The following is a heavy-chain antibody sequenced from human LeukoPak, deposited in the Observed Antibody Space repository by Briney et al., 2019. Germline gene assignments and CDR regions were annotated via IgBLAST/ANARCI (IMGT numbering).Heavy chain of an antibody. V-gene: IGHV1-18*01. CDR2: ISAYNGNT. D-gene: IGHD1-26*01. CDR1: GYNFVNFG. J-gene: IGHJ4*02. CDR3: ARVYSGRTYDY. Sequence: ASVKVSCKASGYNFVNFGISWVRQAPGQGLEWMGWISAYNGNTNYAQKLQGRVTMATDTSTSTAYMELRSLRSDDTAVYYCARVYSGRTYDYWGQGTLVTVSS.